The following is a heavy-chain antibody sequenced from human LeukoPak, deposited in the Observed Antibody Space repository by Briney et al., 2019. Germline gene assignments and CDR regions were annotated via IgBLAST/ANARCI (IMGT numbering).Heavy chain of an antibody. D-gene: IGHD6-6*01. CDR2: INPNSGGT. CDR1: GYTFSNYG. J-gene: IGHJ4*02. Sequence: ASVEVSCKASGYTFSNYGISWVRQAPGQGLEWMGWINPNSGGTNYAQKFQGRVTMTRDTSISTAYVELSRLRSDDTAVYYCARGIAARHYFNYWGQGTLVTVSS. CDR3: ARGIAARHYFNY. V-gene: IGHV1-2*02.